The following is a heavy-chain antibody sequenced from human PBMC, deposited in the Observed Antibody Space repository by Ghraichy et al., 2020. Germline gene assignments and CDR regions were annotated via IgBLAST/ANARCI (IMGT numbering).Heavy chain of an antibody. Sequence: SETLSLTCTVSGGSISSSSYYWAWIRQPPGKGLEWIASIYYSGTTYYNPSLKSRVTISIDTSKNQFSLRLSSVTAADTAFYYCARDQVYDSSGKASSDYWGQGTLVTVSS. D-gene: IGHD3-22*01. CDR3: ARDQVYDSSGKASSDY. CDR2: IYYSGTT. J-gene: IGHJ4*02. CDR1: GGSISSSSYY. V-gene: IGHV4-39*07.